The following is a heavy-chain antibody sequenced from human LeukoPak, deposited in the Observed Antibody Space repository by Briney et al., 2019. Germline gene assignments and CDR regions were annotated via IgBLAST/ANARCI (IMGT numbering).Heavy chain of an antibody. CDR1: GFTFSDYY. CDR3: ARDWSRYYDILTGPTGGAALFDP. CDR2: ISSSGSTI. D-gene: IGHD3-9*01. J-gene: IGHJ5*02. Sequence: GGSLRLSCAGSGFTFSDYYMSWIRQAPGKGLEWVSYISSSGSTIYYADSVKGRFTISRDNAKNSLYLQMNSLRAEDTAVYYCARDWSRYYDILTGPTGGAALFDPWGQGTLVTVSS. V-gene: IGHV3-11*01.